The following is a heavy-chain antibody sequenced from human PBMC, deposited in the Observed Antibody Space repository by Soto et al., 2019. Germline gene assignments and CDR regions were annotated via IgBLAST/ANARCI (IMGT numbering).Heavy chain of an antibody. Sequence: QVQLVESGGGVVQPGRSLRLSCAASGFRFSLHGMHWVRQAPGKGLEWRVVISNDGNTKYYADSVKGRFTISRDNSKNTLYLQMNSLRSEDTAVYYCAKDREDTAMVLGSWGQGTLVTVSS. CDR2: ISNDGNTK. J-gene: IGHJ4*02. V-gene: IGHV3-30*18. D-gene: IGHD5-18*01. CDR3: AKDREDTAMVLGS. CDR1: GFRFSLHG.